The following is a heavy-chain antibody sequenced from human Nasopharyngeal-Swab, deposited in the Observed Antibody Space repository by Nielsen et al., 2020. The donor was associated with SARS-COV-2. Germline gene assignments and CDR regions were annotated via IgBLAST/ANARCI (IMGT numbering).Heavy chain of an antibody. CDR3: ARVPRLRYFDWLLYSYYYYGMDV. D-gene: IGHD3-9*01. Sequence: VRQAPGQGLEWMGWMNPNSGNTGYAQKFQGRVTMTRNTSISTAYMELSSLRSEDTAVYYCARVPRLRYFDWLLYSYYYYGMDVWGQGTTVTVSS. CDR2: MNPNSGNT. V-gene: IGHV1-8*01. J-gene: IGHJ6*02.